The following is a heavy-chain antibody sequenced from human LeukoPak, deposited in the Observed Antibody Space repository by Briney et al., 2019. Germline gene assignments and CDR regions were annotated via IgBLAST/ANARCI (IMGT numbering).Heavy chain of an antibody. J-gene: IGHJ4*02. CDR1: GFKFSGWA. V-gene: IGHV3-23*01. Sequence: QTGGSLRLSCAASGFKFSGWAMSWVRQAPGKGLEWVSTISNSDGSTYDADSVKGRFTISRDNSKNTLYLQMNSLRAEDTAVYYCAKAGRPGIPFDYWGQGALVTVSS. D-gene: IGHD2-2*02. CDR2: ISNSDGST. CDR3: AKAGRPGIPFDY.